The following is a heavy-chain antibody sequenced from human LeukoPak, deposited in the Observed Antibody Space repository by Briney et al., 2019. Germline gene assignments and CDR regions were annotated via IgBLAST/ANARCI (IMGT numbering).Heavy chain of an antibody. CDR3: ARDLEEMDSSSKVDY. CDR2: ISYDGSNK. Sequence: PGGSLRLSCAASGFTFSSYAMHWVRQAPGKGLGWVAVISYDGSNKYYADSVKGRFTISRDNSKNTLYLQMNSLRAEDTAVYSCARDLEEMDSSSKVDYWGQGTLVTVSS. CDR1: GFTFSSYA. V-gene: IGHV3-30-3*01. D-gene: IGHD6-6*01. J-gene: IGHJ4*02.